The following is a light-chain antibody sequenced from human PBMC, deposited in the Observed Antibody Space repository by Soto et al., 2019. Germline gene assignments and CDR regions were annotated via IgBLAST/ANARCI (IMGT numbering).Light chain of an antibody. Sequence: EIVLTQSLGALSLSPRERATLSCRASQSVSSYLAWYQQKPGQAPRLLIYDASNRATGIPARFSGSGSGTDFTLTISSLEPEDFAVYYCQQRSNWLITFGQGTRLEIK. J-gene: IGKJ5*01. CDR1: QSVSSY. CDR3: QQRSNWLIT. V-gene: IGKV3-11*01. CDR2: DAS.